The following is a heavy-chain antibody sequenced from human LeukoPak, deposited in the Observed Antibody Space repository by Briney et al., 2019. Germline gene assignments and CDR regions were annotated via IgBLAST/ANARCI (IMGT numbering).Heavy chain of an antibody. CDR3: AKLYEGYQLLETLDY. D-gene: IGHD2-2*01. J-gene: IGHJ4*02. V-gene: IGHV3-30*18. Sequence: GGSLRLSCAASGFTFRSYGMHWVRQAPGKGLEWVAVISYDGSNKYYADSVKGRFTISRDNSKKTLYLQMNSLRAEDTAVYYCAKLYEGYQLLETLDYWGQGTLVTVSS. CDR2: ISYDGSNK. CDR1: GFTFRSYG.